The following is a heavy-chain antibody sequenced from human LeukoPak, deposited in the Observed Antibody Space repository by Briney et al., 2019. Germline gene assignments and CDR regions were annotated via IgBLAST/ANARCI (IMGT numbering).Heavy chain of an antibody. Sequence: GGSLRLSCAASGFTFNSYAMSWVRQAPGKGLEWVSAISGSGGSTYYADSVKGRFTISRDNSKNTLYLQMNSLRAEDTAVYYCAKDIGGPITIFGVVIPPEYFQHWGQGTLVTVSS. J-gene: IGHJ1*01. D-gene: IGHD3-3*01. CDR3: AKDIGGPITIFGVVIPPEYFQH. V-gene: IGHV3-23*01. CDR2: ISGSGGST. CDR1: GFTFNSYA.